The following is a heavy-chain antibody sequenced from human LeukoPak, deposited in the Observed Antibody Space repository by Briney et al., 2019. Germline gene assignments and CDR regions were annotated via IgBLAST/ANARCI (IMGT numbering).Heavy chain of an antibody. CDR2: INPNSGGT. D-gene: IGHD2-2*01. J-gene: IGHJ5*02. CDR1: GYTFTTYY. Sequence: GASVKVSCKASGYTFTTYYMHWVRQAPGQGLEWMGWINPNSGGTNYAQKFQGRVTMTRDTSISTAYMELSRLRSDDTAVYYCARPRFCSSTSCSNWFDPWGQGTLVTVSS. V-gene: IGHV1-2*02. CDR3: ARPRFCSSTSCSNWFDP.